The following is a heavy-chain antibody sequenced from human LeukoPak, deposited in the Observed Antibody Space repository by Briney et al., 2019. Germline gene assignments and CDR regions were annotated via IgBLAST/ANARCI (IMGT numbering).Heavy chain of an antibody. Sequence: ASVKVSCKASGGTFSSYAISWVRQAPGQGLEWMGWINPNSGGTNYAQKFQGRVTMTRDTSISTAYMELSRLRSDDTAVYYCARDLGYCSGGSCHVAFDIWGQGTMVTVSS. V-gene: IGHV1-2*02. CDR1: GGTFSSYA. D-gene: IGHD2-15*01. J-gene: IGHJ3*02. CDR2: INPNSGGT. CDR3: ARDLGYCSGGSCHVAFDI.